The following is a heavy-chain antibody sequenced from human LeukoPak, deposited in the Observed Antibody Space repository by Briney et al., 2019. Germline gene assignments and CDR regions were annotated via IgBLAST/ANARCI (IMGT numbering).Heavy chain of an antibody. Sequence: ASVKVSCKASGYTFTSYAMHWVRQAPGQRLEWMGWINAGNGNTKYSQKFQGRVTITRDTSASTAYMELSSLRSEDTAVYYCARFRLGYCSGGSCQSWFDPWGQGTLVTVSS. CDR3: ARFRLGYCSGGSCQSWFDP. CDR2: INAGNGNT. D-gene: IGHD2-15*01. V-gene: IGHV1-3*01. J-gene: IGHJ5*02. CDR1: GYTFTSYA.